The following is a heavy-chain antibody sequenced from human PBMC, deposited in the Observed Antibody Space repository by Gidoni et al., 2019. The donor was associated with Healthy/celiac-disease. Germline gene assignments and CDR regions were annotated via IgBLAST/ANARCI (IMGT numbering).Heavy chain of an antibody. D-gene: IGHD3-10*01. CDR3: ARATYYYGSGSYPHWFDP. V-gene: IGHV4-30-2*01. J-gene: IGHJ5*02. Sequence: QLQLQESGSGLVKPSQTLSLTCAVSGGSISSGGYSWSWIRQPPGKGLEWIGYNYHSGSTYYNPSLKSRVTISVDRSKNQFSLKLSSVTAADTAVYYCARATYYYGSGSYPHWFDPWGQGTLVTVSS. CDR2: NYHSGST. CDR1: GGSISSGGYS.